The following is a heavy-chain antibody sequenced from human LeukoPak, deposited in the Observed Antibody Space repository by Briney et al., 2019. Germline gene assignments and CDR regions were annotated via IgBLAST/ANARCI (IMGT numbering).Heavy chain of an antibody. Sequence: GEPLRISCKASGYSFTTYWIAWVRQMPGKGLECMGIIYPGDSYTRYSPSFQGQVTFSVDKSISTAYLQWNSLKASDTAMYYCARQEMSRGYCSSSSCRAPFDYWGQGTLVTVSS. CDR1: GYSFTTYW. J-gene: IGHJ4*02. CDR3: ARQEMSRGYCSSSSCRAPFDY. CDR2: IYPGDSYT. D-gene: IGHD2-2*01. V-gene: IGHV5-51*01.